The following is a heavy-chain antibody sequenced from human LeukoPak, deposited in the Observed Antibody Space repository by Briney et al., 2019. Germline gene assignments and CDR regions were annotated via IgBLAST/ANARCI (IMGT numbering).Heavy chain of an antibody. D-gene: IGHD1/OR15-1a*01. Sequence: ASVKVSCKASGYTFTSYGISWVRQAPGQGLEWMGWISAYNGNTNYAQKLQGRVTMTTDTSTSTAYMELRSLRSDDTAVYYCATTIGYSEPYYFDYWGQGTLVTVSS. CDR2: ISAYNGNT. J-gene: IGHJ4*02. CDR1: GYTFTSYG. V-gene: IGHV1-18*01. CDR3: ATTIGYSEPYYFDY.